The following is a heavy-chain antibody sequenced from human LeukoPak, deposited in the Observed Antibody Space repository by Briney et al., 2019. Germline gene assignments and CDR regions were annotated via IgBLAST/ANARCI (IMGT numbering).Heavy chain of an antibody. CDR2: ISSSSSTI. Sequence: GGSLRLSCAASGFTFSSYSMNWVRQAPGKGLEWVSYISSSSSTIYYADSVKGRFTISRDNAKNSLYLQMNSLRAEDTAVYYCAKDSPLSYYDSSGYYLFDYWGLGTLVTVCS. CDR3: AKDSPLSYYDSSGYYLFDY. D-gene: IGHD3-22*01. CDR1: GFTFSSYS. V-gene: IGHV3-48*04. J-gene: IGHJ4*02.